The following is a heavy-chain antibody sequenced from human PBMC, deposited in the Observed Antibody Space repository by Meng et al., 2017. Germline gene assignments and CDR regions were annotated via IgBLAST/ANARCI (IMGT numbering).Heavy chain of an antibody. CDR1: GYTYTGYY. V-gene: IGHV1-2*02. Sequence: VQRVQAGAEVKKPGASVKVSCKASGYTYTGYYMHWVRQAPGQGLEWMGWINPNSGGTNYAQKFQGRVTMTRDTSISTAYMELSRLRSDDTAVYYRAREGSGSYYRFGWFDPWGQGTLVTVSS. CDR3: AREGSGSYYRFGWFDP. J-gene: IGHJ5*02. CDR2: INPNSGGT. D-gene: IGHD3-10*01.